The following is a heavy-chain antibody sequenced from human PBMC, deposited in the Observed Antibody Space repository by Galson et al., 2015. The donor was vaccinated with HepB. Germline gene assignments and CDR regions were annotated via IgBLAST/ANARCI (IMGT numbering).Heavy chain of an antibody. CDR2: MNPDSGNA. CDR1: GYTFASYD. Sequence: SVKVSCKASGYTFASYDINWVRQATGQGLEWVGWMNPDSGNAGYAQKFQGRVTMTRNTSITTAYMELSSLRSEDTAVYYCARVLSYGGGSSVYWYFDLWGRGTLVTVSS. J-gene: IGHJ2*01. D-gene: IGHD3-16*01. CDR3: ARVLSYGGGSSVYWYFDL. V-gene: IGHV1-8*01.